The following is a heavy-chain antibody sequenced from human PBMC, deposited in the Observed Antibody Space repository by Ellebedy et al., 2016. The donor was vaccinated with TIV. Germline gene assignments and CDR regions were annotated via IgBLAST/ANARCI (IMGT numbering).Heavy chain of an antibody. CDR2: IYHSGST. J-gene: IGHJ5*02. CDR3: ARGYSGYDSYNWFDP. CDR1: GGSISSSNW. V-gene: IGHV4-4*02. D-gene: IGHD5-12*01. Sequence: MPSETLSLTCAVSGGSISSSNWWSWVRQPPGKGLEWIGEIYHSGSTNYNPSLKGRVTISVDKSKNQFSLKLSSVTAADTAVYYCARGYSGYDSYNWFDPWGQGTLVTVSS.